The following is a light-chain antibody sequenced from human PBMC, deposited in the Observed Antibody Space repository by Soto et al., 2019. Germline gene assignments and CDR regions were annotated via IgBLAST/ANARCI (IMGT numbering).Light chain of an antibody. CDR2: DAS. J-gene: IGKJ2*01. Sequence: DIQMTQSPSTLSASVGDRVTITCRASQSISSWLAWYQQKPGKAPKLLIYDASSLESGVPSRFSGSGSGTEFTLTISRLQPDDFATYYCQQYNSYSQTFGQGTKLEIK. CDR1: QSISSW. CDR3: QQYNSYSQT. V-gene: IGKV1-5*01.